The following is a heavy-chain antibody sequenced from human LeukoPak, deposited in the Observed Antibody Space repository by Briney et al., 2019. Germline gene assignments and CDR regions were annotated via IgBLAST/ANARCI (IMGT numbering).Heavy chain of an antibody. CDR2: ISGSGGST. CDR1: GFTFSSCA. Sequence: TGGSLRLSCAASGFTFSSCAMSWVRQAPGKGLEWVSAISGSGGSTYYADSVKGRFTISRGNSKNTLYLQMNSLRAEDTAVYYCAKDRRDGYNYNAFDIWGQGTMVTVSS. V-gene: IGHV3-23*01. D-gene: IGHD5-24*01. CDR3: AKDRRDGYNYNAFDI. J-gene: IGHJ3*02.